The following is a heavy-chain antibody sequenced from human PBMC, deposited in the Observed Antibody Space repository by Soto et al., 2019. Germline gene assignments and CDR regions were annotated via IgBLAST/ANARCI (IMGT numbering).Heavy chain of an antibody. V-gene: IGHV1-3*01. CDR2: INAGNGNT. D-gene: IGHD1-20*01. J-gene: IGHJ4*02. CDR1: GYTFTSYA. Sequence: ASVKVSCKASGYTFTSYAMHWVRQAPGQRLEWMGWINAGNGNTKYSQKFQGRVTITRDTSASTAYMELSSLRSEDTAVYYCARDHNWNVPFDYWGQGTLVTVSS. CDR3: ARDHNWNVPFDY.